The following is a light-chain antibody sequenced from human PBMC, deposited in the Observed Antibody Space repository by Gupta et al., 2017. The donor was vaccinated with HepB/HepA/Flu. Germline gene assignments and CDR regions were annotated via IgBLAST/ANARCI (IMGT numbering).Light chain of an antibody. V-gene: IGKV1-5*03. Sequence: DIQMTQSPSTLSASVGDRVTITCRARQKPEKAPKLLIYKASSLERGVPSRFSGSASGTEFTLTISSLQPDDFATYYCQQYNSYSSLTFGPGTKVDIK. CDR2: KAS. J-gene: IGKJ3*01. CDR3: QQYNSYSSLT. CDR1: Q.